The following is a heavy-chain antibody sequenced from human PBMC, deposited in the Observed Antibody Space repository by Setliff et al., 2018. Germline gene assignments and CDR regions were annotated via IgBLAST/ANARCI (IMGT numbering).Heavy chain of an antibody. Sequence: SVKVSCKASGGTFSTYSLAWVRRAPGQGLEWLGRIIPTFETTNYAQKFQGRVTITADESTSTAFMELNSLRSEDTAFYYCARDSRQWLEGGASGDMDIWGQGTAVTVSS. CDR2: IIPTFETT. V-gene: IGHV1-69*13. D-gene: IGHD6-19*01. J-gene: IGHJ6*02. CDR3: ARDSRQWLEGGASGDMDI. CDR1: GGTFSTYS.